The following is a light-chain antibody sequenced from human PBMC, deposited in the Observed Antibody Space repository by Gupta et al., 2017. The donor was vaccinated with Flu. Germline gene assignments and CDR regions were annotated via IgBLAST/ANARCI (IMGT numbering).Light chain of an antibody. CDR2: GAS. CDR1: QGIRYD. Sequence: PSSLSASVGDRVTITCRTSQGIRYDLGWYQQKPGKAPKFLIYGASNLQSGVPSRFSGSGSGTDFSLTISSLQPEDFATYYCLQDYTYPRTFGQGTKVEIK. V-gene: IGKV1-6*01. J-gene: IGKJ1*01. CDR3: LQDYTYPRT.